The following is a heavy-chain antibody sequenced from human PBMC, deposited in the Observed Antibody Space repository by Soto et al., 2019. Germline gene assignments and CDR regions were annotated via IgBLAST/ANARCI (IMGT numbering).Heavy chain of an antibody. CDR1: GFTFSSYA. V-gene: IGHV3-30-3*01. CDR2: ISYDGGNK. J-gene: IGHJ6*02. D-gene: IGHD6-13*01. CDR3: ARGQNIAAAGARYGMDV. Sequence: XGSLRFSCAASGFTFSSYAMHWVRQAPGKGLEWVAVISYDGGNKYYADSVKGRFTISRDNSKNTLYLQMNSLRAEDTAVYYCARGQNIAAAGARYGMDVWGQGATVTVSS.